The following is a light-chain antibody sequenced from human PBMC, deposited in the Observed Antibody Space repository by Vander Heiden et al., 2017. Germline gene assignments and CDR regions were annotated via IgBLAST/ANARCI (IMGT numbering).Light chain of an antibody. J-gene: IGKJ4*01. CDR3: MQAIQSPLT. Sequence: DIVMTQSPLSLPVTPGEPASISCRSSQSLLHSNGYNYLDWYLQKPGQSPHRLIYLGSNRDSGVPDRFSGSGSGTDFTLKISRVEAEDVGVYYCMQAIQSPLTFGGGTKVEIK. V-gene: IGKV2-28*01. CDR1: QSLLHSNGYNY. CDR2: LGS.